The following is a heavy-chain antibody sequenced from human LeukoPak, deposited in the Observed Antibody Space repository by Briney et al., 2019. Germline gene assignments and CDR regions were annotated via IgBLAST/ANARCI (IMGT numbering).Heavy chain of an antibody. CDR1: GFTFSSYD. Sequence: GGSLRLSCAASGFTFSSYDMHWVRQVKGKGLEWVSVIGTAGDTYYPGSVKGRFTISRENVENSLHLQMNSLRAGDTAVYYCARGDWNSYWYLDLWGRGTLVTVSS. CDR2: IGTAGDT. CDR3: ARGDWNSYWYLDL. D-gene: IGHD1-1*01. V-gene: IGHV3-13*04. J-gene: IGHJ2*01.